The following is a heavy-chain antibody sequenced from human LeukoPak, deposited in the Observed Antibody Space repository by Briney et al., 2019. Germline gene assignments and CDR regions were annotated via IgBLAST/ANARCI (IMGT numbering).Heavy chain of an antibody. J-gene: IGHJ5*02. D-gene: IGHD6-19*01. CDR2: LDSSGTT. V-gene: IGHV4-61*02. Sequence: PSQTLSLTCTVSVASISSGSFYCSSIRLPAGKGLGWIGCLDSSGTTKYNPSLTSRVTISVDTSKNQYSLKLNSVTAADTAIYFCARGEWVVQGWFDPWGQGTLVTVSS. CDR1: VASISSGSFY. CDR3: ARGEWVVQGWFDP.